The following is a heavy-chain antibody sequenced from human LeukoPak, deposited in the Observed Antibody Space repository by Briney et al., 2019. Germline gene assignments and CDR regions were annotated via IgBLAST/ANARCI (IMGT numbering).Heavy chain of an antibody. CDR1: GSPFSGFR. D-gene: IGHD3-3*01. V-gene: IGHV3-48*02. CDR3: ARDRGYDFWSGYYGFDY. CDR2: ISSSSSTI. Sequence: GGPLRLSCAASGSPFSGFRITWVRQAPGKGLEWVSYISSSSSTIYYADSVKGRLTISRDNAKNSLYLQMNSLRDEDTAVYYCARDRGYDFWSGYYGFDYWGQGTLVTVSS. J-gene: IGHJ4*02.